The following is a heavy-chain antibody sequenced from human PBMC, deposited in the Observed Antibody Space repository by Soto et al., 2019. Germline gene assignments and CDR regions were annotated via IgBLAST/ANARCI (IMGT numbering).Heavy chain of an antibody. CDR2: ISAYNGNT. CDR3: ARAVRGMAAPGSDSHNFDDCYMDV. V-gene: IGHV1-18*01. Sequence: QVQLVQSGAEVKKPGASVKVSCKASGYTFTSYGISWVRQAPGQGLEWMGWISAYNGNTNYAQKLQGRDPMTTDTSTSTGDMELRSLRSDDTAVYYCARAVRGMAAPGSDSHNFDDCYMDVWGKGTTVTVSS. J-gene: IGHJ6*03. CDR1: GYTFTSYG. D-gene: IGHD6-13*01.